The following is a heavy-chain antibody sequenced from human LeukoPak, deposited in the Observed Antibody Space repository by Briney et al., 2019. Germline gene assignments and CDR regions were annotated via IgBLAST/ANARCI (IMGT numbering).Heavy chain of an antibody. Sequence: GRSLRLSCVASGFTFSNYAMHWVRQAPGKGLEWVAVISDDGSNNYYADSVKGRFTISRDNSKNTLFLQVKSLRVDDTAIYYCARGLDGFNYMFYFVSWGQGTLVTVSS. V-gene: IGHV3-30*03. CDR2: ISDDGSNN. CDR3: ARGLDGFNYMFYFVS. J-gene: IGHJ4*02. CDR1: GFTFSNYA. D-gene: IGHD5-24*01.